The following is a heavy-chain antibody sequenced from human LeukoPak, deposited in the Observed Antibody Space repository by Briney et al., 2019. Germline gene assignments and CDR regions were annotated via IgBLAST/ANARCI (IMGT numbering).Heavy chain of an antibody. CDR3: ARGGVTMVRGPQPYYYGMDV. Sequence: SETLSLTCAVSGGSISSSNWWSWVRQPPGKGLEWIGEIYHSGSTNYNPSLKSRVTISVDKSKNQFSLKLSSVTAADTAVYYCARGGVTMVRGPQPYYYGMDVWGKGTTATVSS. V-gene: IGHV4-4*02. CDR1: GGSISSSNW. J-gene: IGHJ6*04. D-gene: IGHD3-10*01. CDR2: IYHSGST.